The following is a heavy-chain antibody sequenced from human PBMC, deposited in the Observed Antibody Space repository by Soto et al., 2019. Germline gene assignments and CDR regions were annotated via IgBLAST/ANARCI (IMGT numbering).Heavy chain of an antibody. V-gene: IGHV3-73*02. CDR1: GFIFSDSA. CDR3: TRGIDVWSGYPSYYLDY. J-gene: IGHJ4*02. CDR2: IRRKANNYAT. D-gene: IGHD3-3*01. Sequence: EVQLVESGGGLVQPGGSLKLSCAASGFIFSDSALHWVRQASGKGLEWVDRIRRKANNYATTYAASVEGRFAISRDDSKNTAYLQMNSLKTEDTAIYYCTRGIDVWSGYPSYYLDYWGQGTLVTVSS.